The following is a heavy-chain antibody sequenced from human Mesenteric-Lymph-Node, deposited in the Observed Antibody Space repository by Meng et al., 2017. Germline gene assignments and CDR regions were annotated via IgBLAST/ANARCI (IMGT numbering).Heavy chain of an antibody. CDR1: GGSISTSGYY. V-gene: IGHV4-39*01. CDR2: IGHSGFT. J-gene: IGHJ5*02. CDR3: VRSSAWVRTGFDP. Sequence: QPQLQEWGPGLVRPSEALSLTCSVSGGSISTSGYYWGWIRQPPGKGLEWIGSIGHSGFTYYTPSLKSRVTVSIDTSRNQFSLWLTSVTAADTAVYYCVRSSAWVRTGFDPWGQGTLVTVSS. D-gene: IGHD6-19*01.